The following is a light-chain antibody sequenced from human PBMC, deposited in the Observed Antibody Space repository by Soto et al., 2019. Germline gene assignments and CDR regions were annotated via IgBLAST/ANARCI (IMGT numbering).Light chain of an antibody. J-gene: IGLJ2*01. CDR3: SSYTSSRNVV. CDR2: EVS. CDR1: SSDVGGYNY. V-gene: IGLV2-14*01. Sequence: QSALTQPASVSGSPGQSITISCTGTSSDVGGYNYVSWYQQHPGKAPKLMIYEVSNRPSGVSNRFSGSKSGNTASLTISGLQAEDEADYCCSSYTSSRNVVFGGGTKVTVL.